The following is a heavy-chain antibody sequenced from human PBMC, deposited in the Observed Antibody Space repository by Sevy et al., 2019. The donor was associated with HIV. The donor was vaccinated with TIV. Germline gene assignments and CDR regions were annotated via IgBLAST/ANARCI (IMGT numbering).Heavy chain of an antibody. CDR1: GFTFSSYA. D-gene: IGHD2-2*02. J-gene: IGHJ5*02. V-gene: IGHV3-30*04. CDR2: ISYDGSNK. Sequence: GGSLRLSCAASGFTFSSYAMHWVRQAPGKGLEWVAVISYDGSNKYYADSGKGRFTISRDNSKNTLYLQMNGLRAEDTAVYYCARADHPDIVVVPATISGSWGQGTLVTVSS. CDR3: ARADHPDIVVVPATISGS.